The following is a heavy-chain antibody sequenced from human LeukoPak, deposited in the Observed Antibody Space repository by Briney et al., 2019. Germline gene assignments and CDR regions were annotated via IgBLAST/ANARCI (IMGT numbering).Heavy chain of an antibody. CDR1: GGSIDISNY. Sequence: KSSETLSLTCGVSGGSIDISNYWGWVRPAPGEGLEWIGEISHGGTTNYNPSLRSRIAMSLDRANNQFSLSLPSVTATDTAVYYCTRESRPFCPFAYWGQGVLVTVSS. J-gene: IGHJ4*02. CDR3: TRESRPFCPFAY. D-gene: IGHD2-2*01. V-gene: IGHV4-4*02. CDR2: ISHGGTT.